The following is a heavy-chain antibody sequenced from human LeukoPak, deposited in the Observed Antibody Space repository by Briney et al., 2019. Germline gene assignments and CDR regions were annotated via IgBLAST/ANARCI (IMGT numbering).Heavy chain of an antibody. V-gene: IGHV4-61*02. Sequence: SETLSLNCTVSGGSISSGSYYWSWVRQPAGKGLEWIGRIYTSGSTNYNPSLKSRVTISVDTSKNQFSLKLSSVTAADTAVYYCAREADYYMDVWGKGTTVTVSS. CDR2: IYTSGST. CDR1: GGSISSGSYY. D-gene: IGHD6-25*01. CDR3: AREADYYMDV. J-gene: IGHJ6*03.